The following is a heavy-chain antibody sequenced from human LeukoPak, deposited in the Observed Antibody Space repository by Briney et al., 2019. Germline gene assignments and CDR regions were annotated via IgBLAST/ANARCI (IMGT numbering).Heavy chain of an antibody. J-gene: IGHJ6*02. V-gene: IGHV3-74*01. CDR1: GFTFSSSW. CDR2: INSDGSTT. D-gene: IGHD6-6*01. Sequence: GGSLRLSCAASGFTFSSSWMHWVRQAPGKGLVWVSRINSDGSTTTYADSVKGRFTISRDNAKNTLYLQMNSLRADDTAVYYCARAGSSSSGAAHYYYGMDVWGQGTTVTVSS. CDR3: ARAGSSSSGAAHYYYGMDV.